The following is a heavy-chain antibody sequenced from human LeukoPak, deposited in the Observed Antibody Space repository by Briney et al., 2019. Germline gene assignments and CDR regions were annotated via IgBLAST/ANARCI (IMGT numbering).Heavy chain of an antibody. V-gene: IGHV4-59*08. J-gene: IGHJ3*02. CDR2: IYYSGST. CDR3: ASGRGRRVDAFDI. Sequence: PSETLSLTCTVSGGSISSYYWSWIRQPPGKGLEWIGYIYYSGSTNYNPSLKSRVTISVDTSKNQFSLKLSSVTAADTAVYYCASGRGRRVDAFDIWGQGTMVTVSS. CDR1: GGSISSYY.